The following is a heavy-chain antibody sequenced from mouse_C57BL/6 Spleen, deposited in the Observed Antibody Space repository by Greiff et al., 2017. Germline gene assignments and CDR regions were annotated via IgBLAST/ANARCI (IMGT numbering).Heavy chain of an antibody. CDR3: AIGRFPVYYALDY. CDR1: GYTFTSYW. D-gene: IGHD2-14*01. CDR2: IDPYSGGT. Sequence: QVQLQQPGAELVKPGASVKLSCKASGYTFTSYWMHWVKQRPGRGLEWIGRIDPYSGGTKYNQKFKSKATLTADKSSNTAYMQLSSLTSEDSAVYYWAIGRFPVYYALDYWGQGTSVTVAS. J-gene: IGHJ4*01. V-gene: IGHV1-72*01.